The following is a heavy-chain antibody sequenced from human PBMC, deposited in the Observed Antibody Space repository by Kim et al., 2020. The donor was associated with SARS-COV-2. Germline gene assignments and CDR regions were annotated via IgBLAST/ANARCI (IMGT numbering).Heavy chain of an antibody. CDR2: FDPEDGET. CDR3: ATIVGATTAFRY. CDR1: GYTLTELS. V-gene: IGHV1-24*01. Sequence: ASVKVSCKVSGYTLTELSMHWVRQAPGKGLEWMGGFDPEDGETIYAQKFQGRVTMTEDTSTDTAYMELSSLRSEDTAVYYCATIVGATTAFRYWGQGTLVTVSS. D-gene: IGHD1-26*01. J-gene: IGHJ4*02.